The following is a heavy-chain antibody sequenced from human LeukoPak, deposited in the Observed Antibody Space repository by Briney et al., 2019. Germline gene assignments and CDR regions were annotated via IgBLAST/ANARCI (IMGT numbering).Heavy chain of an antibody. CDR2: IYYSGST. CDR3: AREYSNYGRGMDV. V-gene: IGHV4-59*01. CDR1: GGSISSYY. J-gene: IGHJ6*02. D-gene: IGHD4-11*01. Sequence: SETLSLTCTVSGGSISSYYWSWIRQPPGKGLEWIGYIYYSGSTNHNPSLKSRVTISVDTSKNQFSLKLSSVTAADTAVYYCAREYSNYGRGMDVWGQGTTVTVSS.